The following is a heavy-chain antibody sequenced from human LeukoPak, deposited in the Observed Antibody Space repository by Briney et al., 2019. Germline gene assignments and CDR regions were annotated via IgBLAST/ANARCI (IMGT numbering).Heavy chain of an antibody. CDR1: GFTFSSYA. D-gene: IGHD4-17*01. CDR3: VRDYADAFDI. J-gene: IGHJ3*02. V-gene: IGHV3-30-3*01. CDR2: ISHDGSNK. Sequence: PGRSLRLSCAASGFTFSSYAMHWVRQAPGKGLEWVAVISHDGSNKYYADSVKGRFTISRDNSKNTLYLQMNSLRAEDTAVYYCVRDYADAFDIWGQGTMVTVSS.